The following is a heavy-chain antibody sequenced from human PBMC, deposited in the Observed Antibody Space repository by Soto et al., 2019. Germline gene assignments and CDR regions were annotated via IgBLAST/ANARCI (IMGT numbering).Heavy chain of an antibody. J-gene: IGHJ5*02. V-gene: IGHV4-61*08. CDR3: ARLSWSSSTCGFPDWFDH. CDR1: GDSLSSGASF. D-gene: IGHD2-2*01. CDR2: AYYSGST. Sequence: SETLSLTCTVSGDSLSSGASFWSWIRQPPGKGLEWIANAYYSGSTYYNPSLKSRLTISVDTTKNQFSLQLKSVTAADTAVYYCARLSWSSSTCGFPDWFDHWGQGTLVTVSS.